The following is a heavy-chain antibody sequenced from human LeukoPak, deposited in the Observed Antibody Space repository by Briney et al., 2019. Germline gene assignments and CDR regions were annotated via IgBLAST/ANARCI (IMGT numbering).Heavy chain of an antibody. CDR2: ISSSGSTI. J-gene: IGHJ4*02. CDR1: GFTFSSYE. D-gene: IGHD3-10*01. V-gene: IGHV3-48*03. Sequence: GGSLRLSCAASGFTFSSYEMNWVRQAPGKGLEWISYISSSGSTISYADSVKGRFTISRDNAKNSLYLQVNSLRAEDTAVYYCARDRRSGIDYWGQGTLVTVSS. CDR3: ARDRRSGIDY.